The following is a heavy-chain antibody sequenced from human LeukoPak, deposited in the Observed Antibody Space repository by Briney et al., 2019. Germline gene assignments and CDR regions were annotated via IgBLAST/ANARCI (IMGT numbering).Heavy chain of an antibody. V-gene: IGHV4-61*02. J-gene: IGHJ4*02. Sequence: PSETLSLTPTVSVGSISSGSSYWSCIRHPGGRGLEWHGRIYTSGNTNYNPSLKSRPTISVETSKNQFSLKLSSVAAADTAVYYCARWGGYDSSGRTDYWGQGTLVTVSS. D-gene: IGHD3-22*01. CDR2: IYTSGNT. CDR1: VGSISSGSSY. CDR3: ARWGGYDSSGRTDY.